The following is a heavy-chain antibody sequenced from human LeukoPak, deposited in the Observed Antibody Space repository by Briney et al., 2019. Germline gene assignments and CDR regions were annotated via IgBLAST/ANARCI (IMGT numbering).Heavy chain of an antibody. CDR2: ISSSSSTI. D-gene: IGHD2-15*01. V-gene: IGHV3-48*01. CDR3: AREKGYCSGSSCELYDYYYRDV. Sequence: GGSLRLSCAASGFTFSSYSMNWVRQAPGKGLEWVSYISSSSSTIYYANSVKGRFTISRDNAKNSLYLQMNSLRAEDTAVYYCAREKGYCSGSSCELYDYYYRDVWGKGTTVTVSS. J-gene: IGHJ6*03. CDR1: GFTFSSYS.